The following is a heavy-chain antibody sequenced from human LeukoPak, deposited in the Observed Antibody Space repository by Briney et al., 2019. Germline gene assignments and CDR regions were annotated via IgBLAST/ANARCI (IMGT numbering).Heavy chain of an antibody. J-gene: IGHJ4*02. Sequence: ASVKVSCKVSGYTLTELSMHWVRQAPGKGLEWMRGFDPEDGETIYAQKFQGRVTMTEDTSTDTAYMELSSLRAEVTAGYYCATELFDWLLSGNYWGQGTLVTVSS. CDR2: FDPEDGET. CDR1: GYTLTELS. CDR3: ATELFDWLLSGNY. D-gene: IGHD3-9*01. V-gene: IGHV1-24*01.